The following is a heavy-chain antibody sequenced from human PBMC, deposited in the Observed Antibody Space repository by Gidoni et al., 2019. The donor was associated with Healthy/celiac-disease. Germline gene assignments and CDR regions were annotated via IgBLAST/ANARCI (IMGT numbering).Heavy chain of an antibody. CDR2: INAGNGNT. D-gene: IGHD3-22*01. CDR3: ARVQRFYYDSSGYGY. Sequence: QVQLVQSGAEVKKPVASVKVSCKASGYTFTSYAMHWVRQAPGQRLEWMGWINAGNGNTKYSQKFQGRVTITRDTSASTAYMELSSLRSEDTAVYYCARVQRFYYDSSGYGYWGQGTLVTVSS. V-gene: IGHV1-3*01. CDR1: GYTFTSYA. J-gene: IGHJ4*02.